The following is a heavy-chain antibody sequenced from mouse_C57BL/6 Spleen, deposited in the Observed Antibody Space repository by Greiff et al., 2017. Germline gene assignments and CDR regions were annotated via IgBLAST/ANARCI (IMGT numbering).Heavy chain of an antibody. J-gene: IGHJ4*01. CDR2: ISSGGDYI. V-gene: IGHV5-9-1*02. Sequence: EVLLVESGEGLVKPGGSLKLSCAASGFTFSSYAMSWVRQTPEKRLEWVAYISSGGDYIYYADTVRGRFTISRANARNTLYLQMSSLKSKATAMFTFTGDAYYDAIDYWNQGTSVTVSS. CDR3: TGDAYYDAIDY. CDR1: GFTFSSYA.